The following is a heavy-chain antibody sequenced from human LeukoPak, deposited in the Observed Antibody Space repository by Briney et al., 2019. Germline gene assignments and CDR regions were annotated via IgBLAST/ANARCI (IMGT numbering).Heavy chain of an antibody. CDR1: GGSFSGYY. Sequence: SETLSLTCAVYGGSFSGYYWSWIRQPPGKGLEWIGEINHRGSTNYNPSLKSRVTISVDTSKNQFSLKLSSVTAADTAVYYCARDRPRYYYGSGSPDAFDIWGQGTMVTVSS. CDR2: INHRGST. CDR3: ARDRPRYYYGSGSPDAFDI. J-gene: IGHJ3*02. V-gene: IGHV4-34*01. D-gene: IGHD3-10*01.